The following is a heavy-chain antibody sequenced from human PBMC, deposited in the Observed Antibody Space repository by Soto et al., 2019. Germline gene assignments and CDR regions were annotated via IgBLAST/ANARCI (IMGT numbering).Heavy chain of an antibody. CDR3: AKDIRGITEYGMDV. CDR2: ISWNSGSI. D-gene: IGHD3-10*01. CDR1: GFTFDDYA. J-gene: IGHJ6*02. Sequence: LRLSCAASGFTFDDYAMHWVRQAPGKGLEWVSGISWNSGSIGYADSVKGRFTISRDNAKNSLYLQMNSLRAEDTALYYCAKDIRGITEYGMDVWGQGTTVTVSS. V-gene: IGHV3-9*01.